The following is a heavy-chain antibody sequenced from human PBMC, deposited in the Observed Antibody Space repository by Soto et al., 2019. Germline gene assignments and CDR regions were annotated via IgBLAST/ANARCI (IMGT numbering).Heavy chain of an antibody. CDR2: IWYDGSNK. J-gene: IGHJ6*02. CDR3: ARDGLKHYGMDV. Sequence: PGESLRLSCAASGFTFSSYRMHWVRQAPGKGLESAAVIWYDGSNKYYAYSVKGRFTISRDNSKNTLYLQMNSLRAEDTAVYYCARDGLKHYGMDVWGQGTTVSVSS. V-gene: IGHV3-33*01. CDR1: GFTFSSYR. D-gene: IGHD3-10*01.